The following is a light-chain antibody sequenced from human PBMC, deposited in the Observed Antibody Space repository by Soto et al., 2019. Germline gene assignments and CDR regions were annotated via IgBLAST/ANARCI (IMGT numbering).Light chain of an antibody. CDR2: GAS. J-gene: IGKJ1*01. Sequence: TVLTHSPATLSVSVGERVTLSCSSSQSVRNNLAWYQQKPGQAPRLLIYGASTRATDVPARFSGSGSGTEFTLTISGLQSEDFAVYYCQEYDNWPPWTFGQGTKVDIK. CDR3: QEYDNWPPWT. CDR1: QSVRNN. V-gene: IGKV3-15*01.